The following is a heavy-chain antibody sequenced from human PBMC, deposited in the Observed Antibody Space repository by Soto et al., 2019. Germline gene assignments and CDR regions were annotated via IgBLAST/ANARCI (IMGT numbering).Heavy chain of an antibody. D-gene: IGHD4-4*01. V-gene: IGHV3-23*01. Sequence: EVQLLESGGGLVQPGGSLRLSCAASGFTFSSYTMSWVRQTPGKGLEWVSGISGRGTSPYYANSVKGRFTISRDNSKNTQYLEMLSLSAGDTDVYYCATTAYSNYVPPEGYWGQGTLVTVSS. CDR3: ATTAYSNYVPPEGY. J-gene: IGHJ4*02. CDR1: GFTFSSYT. CDR2: ISGRGTSP.